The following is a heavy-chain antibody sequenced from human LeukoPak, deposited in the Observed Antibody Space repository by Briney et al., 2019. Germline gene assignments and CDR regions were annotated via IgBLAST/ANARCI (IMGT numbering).Heavy chain of an antibody. V-gene: IGHV4-30-4*08. CDR3: ARGKVFAP. J-gene: IGHJ5*02. CDR1: GGSIRGADYY. CDR2: IYYSGTT. Sequence: PSETLSLTCTVSGGSIRGADYYWSWVRQPPGQGLGWIGNIYYSGTTYYNPSLKSRLSISVDTSKNQFSLKLASVTAADTAVYFCARGKVFAPWGQGILVTVSS.